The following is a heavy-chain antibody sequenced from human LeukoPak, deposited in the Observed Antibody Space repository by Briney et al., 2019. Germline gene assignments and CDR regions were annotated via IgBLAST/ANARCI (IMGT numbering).Heavy chain of an antibody. CDR2: INSDGSST. CDR3: ARGQWLVKEAFDY. D-gene: IGHD6-19*01. CDR1: GFTFSSYW. Sequence: GGSLRLSCSASGFTFSSYWMSWVRQAPGKGLVWVSRINSDGSSTSYADSVKGRFTISRDNAKNTLYLQMNSLRAEDTAVYYCARGQWLVKEAFDYWGQGTLVTVSS. J-gene: IGHJ4*02. V-gene: IGHV3-74*01.